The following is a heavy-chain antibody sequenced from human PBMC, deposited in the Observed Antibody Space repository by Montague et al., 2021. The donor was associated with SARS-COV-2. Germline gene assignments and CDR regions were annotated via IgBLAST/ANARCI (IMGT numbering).Heavy chain of an antibody. Sequence: SLRLSCAASGFSVNSSYMNRVRQAPGKGLEWVSGIYSGENKYYADSVTGRFTISRDRSTNTLFLQMYSLRAEDTAVYYCAREKPEYYDGPGVFDIWGQGTMVTVSS. CDR2: IYSGENK. V-gene: IGHV3-53*01. CDR3: AREKPEYYDGPGVFDI. J-gene: IGHJ3*02. CDR1: GFSVNSSY. D-gene: IGHD3-22*01.